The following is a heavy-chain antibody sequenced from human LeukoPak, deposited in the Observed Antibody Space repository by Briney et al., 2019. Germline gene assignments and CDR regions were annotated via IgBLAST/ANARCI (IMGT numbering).Heavy chain of an antibody. Sequence: SQTLSLTCTVSGGSISSGSYYWSWIRQPAGKGLEWIGRIYTSGSTNYNPSLKRRVTISVDTSKNQFSLKLGSVTAADTAVYYCAREGNYYDSSGPPYFQHWGQGTLVTVSS. J-gene: IGHJ1*01. CDR3: AREGNYYDSSGPPYFQH. V-gene: IGHV4-61*02. CDR2: IYTSGST. CDR1: GGSISSGSYY. D-gene: IGHD3-22*01.